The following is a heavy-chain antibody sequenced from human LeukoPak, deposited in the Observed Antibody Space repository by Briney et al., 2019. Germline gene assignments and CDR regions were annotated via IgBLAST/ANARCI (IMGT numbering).Heavy chain of an antibody. CDR3: ARDISSTKFDY. V-gene: IGHV4-31*03. Sequence: NPSQTLSLTCTVSGGSISSGGYYWSWIRQHPGKGLEWIGYIYYSGSTYYNPSLKSRVTISVDTSKNQFSLKLSSVTAADTAVYYCARDISSTKFDYWGQGTLSPSPQ. CDR2: IYYSGST. CDR1: GGSISSGGYY. J-gene: IGHJ4*02. D-gene: IGHD2-2*01.